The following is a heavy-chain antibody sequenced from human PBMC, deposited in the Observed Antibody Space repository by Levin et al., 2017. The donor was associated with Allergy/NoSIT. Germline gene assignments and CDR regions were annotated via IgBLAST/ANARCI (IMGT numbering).Heavy chain of an antibody. D-gene: IGHD3-3*01. CDR1: GFTFGDYA. V-gene: IGHV3-48*03. J-gene: IGHJ4*02. CDR3: ARQLGNFWSGYNYFDY. Sequence: RGESLKISCTGSGFTFGDYAMSWVRQAPGKGLEWVSYISSSGSTIYYADSVKGRFTISRDNAKNSLYLQMNSLRAEDTAVYYCARQLGNFWSGYNYFDYWGQGTLVTVSS. CDR2: ISSSGSTI.